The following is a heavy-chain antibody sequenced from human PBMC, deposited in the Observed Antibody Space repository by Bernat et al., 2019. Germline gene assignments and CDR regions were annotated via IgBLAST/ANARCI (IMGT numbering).Heavy chain of an antibody. CDR2: IYYSGST. Sequence: QVQLQESGPGLVKPSQTLSLTCTVSGGSISSSSYYWGWIRQPPGKGLEWIGSIYYSGSTYYNPSLKSRVTISVDTSKNQFSLKLSSVTAADTAVYYCARNLGLYDYVWGSYRWYYFDYWGQGTLVTVSS. V-gene: IGHV4-39*01. CDR1: GGSISSSSYY. D-gene: IGHD3-16*02. CDR3: ARNLGLYDYVWGSYRWYYFDY. J-gene: IGHJ4*02.